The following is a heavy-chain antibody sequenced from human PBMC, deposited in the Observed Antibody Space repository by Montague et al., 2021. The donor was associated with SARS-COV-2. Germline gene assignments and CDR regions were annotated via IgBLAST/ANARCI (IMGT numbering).Heavy chain of an antibody. CDR2: TYYRSKWYN. J-gene: IGHJ6*02. D-gene: IGHD1-1*01. CDR3: TSGREGNYNVMDV. Sequence: CAISGDSVSSNSATWNWVRQSPSRGLEWLGRTYYRSKWYNDYAVSVRGRVAINPDTPKNQFSPQLNSVTPEDTAIYYCTSGREGNYNVMDVWGQGTTVTVSS. CDR1: GDSVSSNSAT. V-gene: IGHV6-1*01.